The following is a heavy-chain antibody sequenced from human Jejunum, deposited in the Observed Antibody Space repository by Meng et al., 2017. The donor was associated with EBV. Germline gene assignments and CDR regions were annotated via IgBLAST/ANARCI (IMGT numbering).Heavy chain of an antibody. D-gene: IGHD1-1*01. J-gene: IGHJ4*02. V-gene: IGHV4-61*01. CDR1: GGSVSSGTYY. Sequence: VQRQESCPGLVKPSATLSLPCPVSGGSVSSGTYYWTWIRQPPGKGLEWIGYIYNSGSTNYNPSLKSRVTISLDTSKNQFSLKLSSVTAADTAMYYCARNWNFWGQGTLVTVSS. CDR3: ARNWNF. CDR2: IYNSGST.